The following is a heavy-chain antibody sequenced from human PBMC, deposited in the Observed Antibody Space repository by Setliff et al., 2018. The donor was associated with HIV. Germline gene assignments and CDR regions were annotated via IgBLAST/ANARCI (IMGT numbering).Heavy chain of an antibody. CDR2: ISAYNGNT. D-gene: IGHD6-13*01. J-gene: IGHJ4*02. CDR1: GYTFTCYG. CDR3: ARPRIERGQLVDY. V-gene: IGHV1-18*01. Sequence: ASVMVSCKASGYTFTCYGISWVRQAPGQGLEWMGWISAYNGNTNYAQKLQDRVTMTTDTSTSTAYMELRSLKSDDTAVYYCARPRIERGQLVDYWGQGTLVTVSS.